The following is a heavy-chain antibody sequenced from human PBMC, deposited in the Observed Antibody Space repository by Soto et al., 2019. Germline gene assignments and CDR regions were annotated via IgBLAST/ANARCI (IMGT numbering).Heavy chain of an antibody. J-gene: IGHJ4*02. D-gene: IGHD3-3*01. Sequence: QITLNESGPTVVRPTETLTLTCRFSGFSLTTSGVDVGWIRQSPGKAPEWLALIYWDDDKRYSPSLKSRLTITKDTSKNQVVLTVSDLDPTDTATYYCAHRVLRTVFGLVTTTAIYFDFWGQGTPVAVSS. CDR3: AHRVLRTVFGLVTTTAIYFDF. CDR1: GFSLTTSGVD. V-gene: IGHV2-5*02. CDR2: IYWDDDK.